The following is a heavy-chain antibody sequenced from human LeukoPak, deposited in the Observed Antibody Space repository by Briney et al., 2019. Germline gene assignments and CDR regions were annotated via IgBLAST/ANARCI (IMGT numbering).Heavy chain of an antibody. CDR3: ATPLHGSGSYYVCFDY. CDR1: GFTFSSYA. D-gene: IGHD3-10*01. Sequence: PGGSLRLSCAASGFTFSSYAMSWVRQAPGKGLEWVSAISGSGRSTYYADSVKGRFTISRDNSKNTLYLQMNSLRAEDTAVYYCATPLHGSGSYYVCFDYWGQGTLVTVSS. J-gene: IGHJ4*02. V-gene: IGHV3-23*01. CDR2: ISGSGRST.